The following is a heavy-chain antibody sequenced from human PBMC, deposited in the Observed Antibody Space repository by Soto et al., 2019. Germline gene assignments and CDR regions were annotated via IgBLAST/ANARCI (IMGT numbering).Heavy chain of an antibody. V-gene: IGHV3-23*01. CDR3: ARARIGAAGTKYYFDY. J-gene: IGHJ4*02. CDR2: ISGSGLNT. Sequence: PGGSLRLSCAASGFTFSNYAINWVRQAPGVGLEWVSSISGSGLNTYFADSVKGRFTVSRDNSKNTVNLQMDSLKPEDTAMYYCARARIGAAGTKYYFDYWGRGTLVTVSS. D-gene: IGHD6-13*01. CDR1: GFTFSNYA.